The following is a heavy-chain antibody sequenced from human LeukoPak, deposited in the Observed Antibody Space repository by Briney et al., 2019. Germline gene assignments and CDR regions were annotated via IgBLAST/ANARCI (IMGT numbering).Heavy chain of an antibody. CDR1: GGSISSYY. CDR2: IYYSGNS. Sequence: SETLSLTCTVSGGSISSYYWSWIRQPPGKGLEWIGYIYYSGNSNYNPSLKSRVTISADTSKNEFSLKLSSVTAADTAIYYCATGSTRVAATFDSWGQGALVTVSS. CDR3: ATGSTRVAATFDS. D-gene: IGHD3-10*01. V-gene: IGHV4-59*01. J-gene: IGHJ4*02.